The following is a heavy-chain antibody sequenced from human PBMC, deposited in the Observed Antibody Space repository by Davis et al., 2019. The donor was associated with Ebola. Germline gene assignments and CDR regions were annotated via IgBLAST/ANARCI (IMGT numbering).Heavy chain of an antibody. V-gene: IGHV1-18*01. CDR1: GYTFTSYG. CDR2: ISAYNGNT. J-gene: IGHJ4*02. D-gene: IGHD3-22*01. CDR3: ARDGDSSGYYWGVDY. Sequence: ASVKVSCKASGYTFTSYGISWVRQAPGQGLEWMGWISAYNGNTNYAQKLQGRVTMTTDTSTSTAYMELRSLRSDDTAVYYCARDGDSSGYYWGVDYWGQGTLVTVSS.